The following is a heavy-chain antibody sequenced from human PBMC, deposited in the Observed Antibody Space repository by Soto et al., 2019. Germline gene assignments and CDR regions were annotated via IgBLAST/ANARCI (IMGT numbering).Heavy chain of an antibody. D-gene: IGHD2-2*01. CDR1: GGSISSYY. V-gene: IGHV4-59*08. CDR2: IYYSGST. Sequence: PSETLSLTCAVSGGSISSYYWSWIRQPPGKGLEWIGYIYYSGSTNYNPSLKSRVTISVDTSKNQFSLKLSSVTAADTAVYYCARRYGSTFDYWGQGTLVTVSS. J-gene: IGHJ4*02. CDR3: ARRYGSTFDY.